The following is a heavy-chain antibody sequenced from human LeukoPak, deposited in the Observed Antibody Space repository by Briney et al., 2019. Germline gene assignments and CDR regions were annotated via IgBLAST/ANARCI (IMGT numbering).Heavy chain of an antibody. D-gene: IGHD6-19*01. CDR2: IYHSGST. CDR3: AIIAVAGLDY. J-gene: IGHJ4*02. Sequence: SETLSLTCTVSGYSISSGYFWGWIRQPPGKGLECIGTIYHSGSTYYNPSLKSRVTISVDTSKNQFSLKLNSVTAADTAVYYCAIIAVAGLDYWGQGTLVTVSS. V-gene: IGHV4-38-2*02. CDR1: GYSISSGYF.